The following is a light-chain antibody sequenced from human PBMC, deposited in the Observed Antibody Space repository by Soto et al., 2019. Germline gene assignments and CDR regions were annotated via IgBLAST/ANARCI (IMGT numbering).Light chain of an antibody. CDR2: DAS. CDR1: QDISNY. Sequence: DIQMTQSPSSLSASIGDRVTITCQASQDISNYLNWYQQKPGKAPKLVISDASNLETGAPSRFSGSGSGTDFTFTISSLQTEDIGTYFCQQYDNLPLSFGHGTTVEI. V-gene: IGKV1-33*01. CDR3: QQYDNLPLS. J-gene: IGKJ3*01.